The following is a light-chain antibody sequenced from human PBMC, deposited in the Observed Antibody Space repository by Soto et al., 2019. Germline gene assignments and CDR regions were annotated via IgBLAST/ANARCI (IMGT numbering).Light chain of an antibody. Sequence: DIHMTQSPSTLSASVGYRVTITCRSSQNINSWLAWYQQKPGKAPKLLIYEASSLEKGVPARFGGSGSGTEFTLTISSLQPDDFATYYCQQYNVYSWTFGQGTKVDIK. V-gene: IGKV1-5*03. CDR2: EAS. CDR1: QNINSW. CDR3: QQYNVYSWT. J-gene: IGKJ1*01.